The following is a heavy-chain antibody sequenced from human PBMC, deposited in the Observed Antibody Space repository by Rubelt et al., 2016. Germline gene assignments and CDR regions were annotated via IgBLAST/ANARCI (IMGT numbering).Heavy chain of an antibody. J-gene: IGHJ6*02. Sequence: GKGLEWVSSISSSSSYIYYADSVKGRFTISRDNAKNSLYLQMNSLRAEDTAVYYCAREDGRTYGMDVWGQGTTVTVSS. V-gene: IGHV3-21*01. D-gene: IGHD5-24*01. CDR3: AREDGRTYGMDV. CDR2: ISSSSSYI.